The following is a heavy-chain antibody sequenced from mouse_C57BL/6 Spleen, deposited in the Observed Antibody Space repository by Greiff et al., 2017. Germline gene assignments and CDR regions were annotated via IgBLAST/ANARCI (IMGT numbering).Heavy chain of an antibody. CDR1: GYSFTGYY. V-gene: IGHV1-42*01. D-gene: IGHD3-2*02. J-gene: IGHJ2*01. CDR2: INPSTGGT. Sequence: VQLQQSGPELVKPGASVKISCKASGYSFTGYYMNWVKQSPEKSLEWIGEINPSTGGTTYNQKFKAKATLTVDKSSSTAYMQLKSLTSEDSAVYYCARVPSQLRLTYWGQGTTLTVSS. CDR3: ARVPSQLRLTY.